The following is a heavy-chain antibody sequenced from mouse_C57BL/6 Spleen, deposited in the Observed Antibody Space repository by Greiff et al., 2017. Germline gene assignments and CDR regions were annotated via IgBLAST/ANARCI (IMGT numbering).Heavy chain of an antibody. CDR2: IEPADGDT. Sequence: VQLQQSGAELVRPGASVKLSFTASGFNIKDYYMHWVKQRPEQGLEWIGWIEPADGDTEYAAKFQGKDTMTADTSSNTAYLQLNSLTSEDTAVYYCTRGIYYGSTYFGDWGQSTTLSVSS. CDR1: GFNIKDYY. CDR3: TRGIYYGSTYFGD. V-gene: IGHV14-1*01. J-gene: IGHJ2*01. D-gene: IGHD1-1*01.